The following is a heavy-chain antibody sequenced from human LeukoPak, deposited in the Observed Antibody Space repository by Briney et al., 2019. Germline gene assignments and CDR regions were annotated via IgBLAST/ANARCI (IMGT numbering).Heavy chain of an antibody. D-gene: IGHD4-11*01. J-gene: IGHJ6*03. CDR1: GYSISSGYC. Sequence: SETLSLTCTVSGYSISSGYCWGWIRQPPGKGLEWIGSIYHSEGASYNPSLKSRVIISVDTSKNQFSLKLSSVTAADTAVYYCARAPVTYYYYYYYMDVWGKGTTVTVSS. CDR2: IYHSEGA. V-gene: IGHV4-38-2*02. CDR3: ARAPVTYYYYYYYMDV.